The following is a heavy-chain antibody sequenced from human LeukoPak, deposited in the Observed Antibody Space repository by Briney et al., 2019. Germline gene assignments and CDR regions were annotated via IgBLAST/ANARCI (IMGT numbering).Heavy chain of an antibody. CDR3: ARQSDCSGGSCFSHFEC. D-gene: IGHD2-15*01. J-gene: IGHJ4*02. V-gene: IGHV5-51*01. Sequence: GASLTISCKVSGYGFTSHWIGWVRQLPGKGLEWMGVVYPGDSETRYSPSFRGQVTISADKSINTAYLQWSSLKASDTAIYYCARQSDCSGGSCFSHFECWGQGTLVTVSS. CDR1: GYGFTSHW. CDR2: VYPGDSET.